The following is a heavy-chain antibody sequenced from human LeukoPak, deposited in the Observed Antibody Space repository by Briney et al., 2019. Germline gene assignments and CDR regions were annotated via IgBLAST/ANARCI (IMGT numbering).Heavy chain of an antibody. Sequence: PGGSLRLSCVASGFTFSTYSMNWVRQAPGEGLEWVSSISSSSSYIYYADSLKGRFTISRDNAKNSLYLQMNSLRAEDTAVYYCARIQLNSYYYYMDVWGKGTTVTVSS. CDR2: ISSSSSYI. D-gene: IGHD2-2*01. CDR1: GFTFSTYS. J-gene: IGHJ6*03. V-gene: IGHV3-21*01. CDR3: ARIQLNSYYYYMDV.